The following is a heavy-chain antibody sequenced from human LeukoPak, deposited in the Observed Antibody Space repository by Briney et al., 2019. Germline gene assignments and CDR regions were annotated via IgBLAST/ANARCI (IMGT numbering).Heavy chain of an antibody. Sequence: KSGGSLRLSCAASGFTFSDYYMSWIRQAPGKGLEWVSYISSSGSTIYYADSVKGRFTISRGNAKNSLYLQMNSLRAEDTAVYYCARVAYYGSGSYHSDYWGQGTLVTVSS. CDR2: ISSSGSTI. V-gene: IGHV3-11*01. D-gene: IGHD3-10*01. J-gene: IGHJ4*02. CDR3: ARVAYYGSGSYHSDY. CDR1: GFTFSDYY.